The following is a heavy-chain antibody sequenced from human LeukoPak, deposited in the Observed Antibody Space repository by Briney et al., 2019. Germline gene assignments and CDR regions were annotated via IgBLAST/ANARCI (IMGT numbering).Heavy chain of an antibody. Sequence: PGGSLRLSCAASGFTFSTYAMSWVRQAPGKGLQWVSDISGSGGSTYYADSVKGRFTISRDNSKNTLYLQMNSLRAEDTAIYYCAKEGAIVATTTPFDYWGQGTLVTVSS. CDR1: GFTFSTYA. V-gene: IGHV3-23*01. CDR2: ISGSGGST. CDR3: AKEGAIVATTTPFDY. J-gene: IGHJ4*02. D-gene: IGHD5-12*01.